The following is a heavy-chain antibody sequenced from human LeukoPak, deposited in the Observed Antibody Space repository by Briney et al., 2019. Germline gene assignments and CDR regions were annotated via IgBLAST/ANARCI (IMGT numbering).Heavy chain of an antibody. CDR1: GFTFSSCS. CDR2: ISGSSSYI. Sequence: KPGGSLRLSCAASGFTFSSCSMNWIRQAPGKGLEWVSSISGSSSYIYYADSVKGRFTISRDNSKNTLYLQMNSLRAEDTAVYYCARDSTPWDYGGNWFDPWGQGTLVTVSS. V-gene: IGHV3-21*01. J-gene: IGHJ5*02. CDR3: ARDSTPWDYGGNWFDP. D-gene: IGHD4-23*01.